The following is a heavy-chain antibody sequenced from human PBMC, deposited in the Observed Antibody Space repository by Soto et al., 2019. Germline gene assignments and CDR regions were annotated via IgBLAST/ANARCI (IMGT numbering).Heavy chain of an antibody. V-gene: IGHV5-51*01. Sequence: GESLKISCKGSGYSFTSYWIGWVRQMPGKGLEWMRIIDPGDSDTRYSPSLQGQVTISADKSTSTAYLQWSSLKAADTAMYYCARPSGTTHYYYGMDVWGQGTTVTVSS. J-gene: IGHJ6*02. CDR1: GYSFTSYW. D-gene: IGHD1-1*01. CDR3: ARPSGTTHYYYGMDV. CDR2: IDPGDSDT.